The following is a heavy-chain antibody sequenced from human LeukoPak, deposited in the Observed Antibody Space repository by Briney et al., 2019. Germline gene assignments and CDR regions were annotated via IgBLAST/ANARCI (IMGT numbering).Heavy chain of an antibody. J-gene: IGHJ3*01. CDR2: INSDGT. V-gene: IGHV3-74*03. CDR3: ARGSAVTRAMRAFDV. Sequence: GGSLRLSCAASGFSFSSYWMHWVRQAPGKGLVWVSRINSDGTTYADSVKGRFTISRDNAKNMLYLQMNSLRAEDTAVYYCARGSAVTRAMRAFDVWGQGTMVTVSS. CDR1: GFSFSSYW. D-gene: IGHD4-17*01.